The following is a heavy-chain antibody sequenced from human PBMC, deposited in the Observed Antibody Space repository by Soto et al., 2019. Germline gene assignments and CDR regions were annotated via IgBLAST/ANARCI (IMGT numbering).Heavy chain of an antibody. CDR2: IYYSGST. D-gene: IGHD6-19*01. V-gene: IGHV4-39*01. J-gene: IGHJ5*02. CDR1: GGSISSSSYY. Sequence: QLQLQESGPGLVKPSETLSLTCTVSGGSISSSSYYWGWIRQPPGKGLEWIGSIYYSGSTYYNPSLKSRVTISVDTSKNQFSLKLSSVTAADTAVYYCARPGSSGWRTNWFDPWGQGTLVTVSS. CDR3: ARPGSSGWRTNWFDP.